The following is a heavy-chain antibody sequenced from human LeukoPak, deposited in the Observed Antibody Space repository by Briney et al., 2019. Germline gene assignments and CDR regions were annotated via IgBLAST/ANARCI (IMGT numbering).Heavy chain of an antibody. Sequence: GGSLRLSCAASGFTFSSYAMHWVRQAPGKGLEWVAVISYDGSNKYYADSVKGRFTISRDNSKNTLYLQMNSLRAEDTAVYYCARDGVIITMVRENGRFDPWGQGTLVTVSS. J-gene: IGHJ5*02. V-gene: IGHV3-30-3*01. CDR2: ISYDGSNK. CDR1: GFTFSSYA. D-gene: IGHD3-10*01. CDR3: ARDGVIITMVRENGRFDP.